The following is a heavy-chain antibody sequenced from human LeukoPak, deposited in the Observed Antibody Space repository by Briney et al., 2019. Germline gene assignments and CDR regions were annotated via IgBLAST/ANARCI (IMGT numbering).Heavy chain of an antibody. D-gene: IGHD2-2*01. CDR3: ARDMRDIVVVPAATAFDY. CDR1: GFTVSSNY. V-gene: IGHV3-66*01. CDR2: IYSGGST. Sequence: GGSLRLSCAASGFTVSSNYMSWVRQAPGKGLEWVSVIYSGGSTYYADSVKGRFTISRDNSKNTLYLQMNSLRAEDTAVYYCARDMRDIVVVPAATAFDYWGQGTLVTVSS. J-gene: IGHJ4*02.